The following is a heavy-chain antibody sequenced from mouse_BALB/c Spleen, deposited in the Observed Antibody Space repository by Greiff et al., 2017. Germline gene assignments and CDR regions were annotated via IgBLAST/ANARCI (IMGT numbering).Heavy chain of an antibody. V-gene: IGHV5-9-3*01. D-gene: IGHD2-4*01. Sequence: EVKLMESGGGLVKPGGSLKLSCAASGFTFSSYAMSWVRQTPEKRLEWVATISSGGSYTYYPDSVKGRFTISRDNAKNTLYLQMSSLRSEDTAMYYCARSMITNWYFVVWGAGTTVTVSS. CDR3: ARSMITNWYFVV. J-gene: IGHJ1*01. CDR2: ISSGGSYT. CDR1: GFTFSSYA.